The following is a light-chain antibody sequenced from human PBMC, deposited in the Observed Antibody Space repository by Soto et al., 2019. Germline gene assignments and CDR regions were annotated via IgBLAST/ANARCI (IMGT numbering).Light chain of an antibody. CDR3: QHYNRCPRST. Sequence: EIVMTQSPATLSVSPGERATPSCRASQSISNYLAWYQQQPGQAPRLLIYGASTTDTGIPARFSGSGTGTEFTLTISSLQPEDFAAYYCQHYNRCPRSTCGQGT. V-gene: IGKV3-15*01. J-gene: IGKJ1*01. CDR2: GAS. CDR1: QSISNY.